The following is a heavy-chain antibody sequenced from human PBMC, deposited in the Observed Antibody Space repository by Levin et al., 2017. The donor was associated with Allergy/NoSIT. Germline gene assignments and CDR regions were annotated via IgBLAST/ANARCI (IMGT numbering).Heavy chain of an antibody. CDR3: ATTVPAVGFFFDY. CDR2: ISSSSTAI. D-gene: IGHD2-2*01. V-gene: IGHV3-48*01. CDR1: SFTFSDYS. Sequence: GESLKISCAASSFTFSDYSMSWVRQAPGKGLVWVSYISSSSTAIYYADSVKGRFTISRDNAKNSLYLQMSSLRAEDTAIYYCATTVPAVGFFFDYWGQGTLVTVSS. J-gene: IGHJ4*02.